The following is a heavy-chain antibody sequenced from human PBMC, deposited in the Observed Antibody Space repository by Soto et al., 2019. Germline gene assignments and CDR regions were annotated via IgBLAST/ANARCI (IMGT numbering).Heavy chain of an antibody. D-gene: IGHD6-13*01. V-gene: IGHV1-18*01. CDR1: GFSSTTYA. CDR3: GVSAGLDF. CDR2: ISADSGEP. J-gene: IGHJ4*02. Sequence: SSVKVSCKASGFSSTTYAFSWVRRAPGQGLEWMGLISADSGEPRYAQRFQGRVAMTTDTSTRTAYMELRGLTSDDTAVYYCGVSAGLDFWGQGTRVTVSS.